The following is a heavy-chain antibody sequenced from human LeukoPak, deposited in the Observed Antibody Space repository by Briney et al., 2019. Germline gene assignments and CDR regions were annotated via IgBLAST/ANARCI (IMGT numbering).Heavy chain of an antibody. Sequence: GGSLRLSCAASGFTFSRYTMNWVRQAPGKGLEWVSSISGSSTYIYYADSVKGRFTISRDNAKNSLFLQMNSLRAEDTAVYYCAKGGDGYSGYFDYWGQGTLVTVSS. CDR1: GFTFSRYT. J-gene: IGHJ4*02. CDR2: ISGSSTYI. CDR3: AKGGDGYSGYFDY. D-gene: IGHD5-24*01. V-gene: IGHV3-21*01.